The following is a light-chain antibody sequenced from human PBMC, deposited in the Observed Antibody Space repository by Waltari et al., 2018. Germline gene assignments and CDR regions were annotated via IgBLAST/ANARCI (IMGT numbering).Light chain of an antibody. CDR1: QSVLSSSNTKNY. V-gene: IGKV4-1*01. J-gene: IGKJ5*01. CDR2: WAS. Sequence: DIVMTQSPESLAVSLGAGATINCKSSQSVLSSSNTKNYLAWFQQKPGQPPKMLISWASTRESGVPDRFSGSGSGTDFTLTITSLQAEDVAVYYCQQYYTSPITFGQGTRLTIK. CDR3: QQYYTSPIT.